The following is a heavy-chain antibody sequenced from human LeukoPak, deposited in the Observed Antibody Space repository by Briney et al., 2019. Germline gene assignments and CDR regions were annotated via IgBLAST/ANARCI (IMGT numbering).Heavy chain of an antibody. Sequence: GESLMISCKGSGYSYTTYWIGWVGQMPGTGLEWMEIIYPGDSDTRYSPSFQGQVTMSADQSISTDYLQWSRMKASDTGMYYWARRARSSNYFDYWGKGTLVTVS. CDR1: GYSYTTYW. J-gene: IGHJ4*02. CDR2: IYPGDSDT. V-gene: IGHV5-51*06. CDR3: ARRARSSNYFDY. D-gene: IGHD6-6*01.